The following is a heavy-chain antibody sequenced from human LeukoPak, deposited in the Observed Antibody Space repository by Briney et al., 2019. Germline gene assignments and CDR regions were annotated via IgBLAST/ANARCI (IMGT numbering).Heavy chain of an antibody. CDR3: ARGTGEGYTYGRYYFDY. Sequence: ASVKVSCKASGYTFTSYGISWVRQAPGQGLEWMGWINPNSGGTDYQGRVTMTRDTSISTAYMELSRLRSDDTAVYYCARGTGEGYTYGRYYFDYWGQGTLVTVSS. V-gene: IGHV1-2*02. D-gene: IGHD5-18*01. J-gene: IGHJ4*02. CDR1: GYTFTSYG. CDR2: INPNSGGT.